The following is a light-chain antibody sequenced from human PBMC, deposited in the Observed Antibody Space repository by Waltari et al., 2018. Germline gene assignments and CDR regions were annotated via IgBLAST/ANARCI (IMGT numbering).Light chain of an antibody. V-gene: IGLV2-23*02. CDR1: SSDVGNYKR. CDR2: AVR. J-gene: IGLJ2*01. Sequence: QSALTQPASVSGSPGQSITISCTGTSSDVGNYKRVSWYQQQPGKAPKLMNYAVRKRPSGVSHRCSASKSGDMSSLTIAGLQPEDEAEYFCSSYAGSSKGVFGGGTKVTVL. CDR3: SSYAGSSKGV.